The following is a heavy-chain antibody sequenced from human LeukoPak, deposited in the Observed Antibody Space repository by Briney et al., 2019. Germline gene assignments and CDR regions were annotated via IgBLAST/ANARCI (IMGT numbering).Heavy chain of an antibody. CDR2: ISYDGGNK. J-gene: IGHJ4*02. CDR3: AKDPGASYYDSSGYYPSSIDY. CDR1: GFTFSSYW. V-gene: IGHV3-30*18. Sequence: GGSLRLSCTASGFTFSSYWMHWVRQAPGKGLEWVAVISYDGGNKSYADSVKGRFTISRDNSKNTLHLQMNSLRAEDTAVYYCAKDPGASYYDSSGYYPSSIDYWGQRTLVTVST. D-gene: IGHD3-22*01.